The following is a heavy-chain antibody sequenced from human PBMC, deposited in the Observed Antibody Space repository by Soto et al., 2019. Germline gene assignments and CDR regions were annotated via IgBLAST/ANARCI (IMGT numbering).Heavy chain of an antibody. Sequence: PSETLSLTCSVSGDSIGSVGHYWTWIRQQPGKGLEWIGYIYYSGSTDYNPSLKSRVTISVDTSKNQFSLKLSSVTAADTAVYYCAKESGGYDSSTRYGLDVWGQGTTVTAP. J-gene: IGHJ6*02. V-gene: IGHV4-31*03. CDR1: GDSIGSVGHY. D-gene: IGHD6-25*01. CDR2: IYYSGST. CDR3: AKESGGYDSSTRYGLDV.